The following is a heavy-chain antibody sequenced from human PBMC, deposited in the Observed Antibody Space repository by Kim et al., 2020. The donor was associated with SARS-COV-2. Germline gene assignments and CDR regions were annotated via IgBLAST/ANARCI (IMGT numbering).Heavy chain of an antibody. CDR2: IYYSGST. J-gene: IGHJ4*02. CDR3: ARARKTYDFWSGSLFEL. CDR1: GGSISSGGYY. Sequence: SETLSLTCTVSGGSISSGGYYWSWIRQHPGKGLEWIGYIYYSGSTYYNPSLKSRVTISVDTSKNQFSLKLSSVTAADTAVYYCARARKTYDFWSGSLFELWGQGTLVTVSS. D-gene: IGHD3-3*01. V-gene: IGHV4-31*03.